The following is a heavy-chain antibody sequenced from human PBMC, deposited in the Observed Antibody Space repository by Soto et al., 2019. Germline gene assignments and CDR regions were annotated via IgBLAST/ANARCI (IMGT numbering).Heavy chain of an antibody. CDR3: ATTGPY. J-gene: IGHJ4*02. Sequence: QVQLVESGGGVVQPGRSLRLSCAVSEFTFSSYGVHWVRQAPGKGLEWVAVIWFDGSNKFYADSVKGRFTISRDNSKNTVSLQMNSLRDEESAAYYCATTGPYWGQGTLVTDSS. V-gene: IGHV3-33*01. CDR1: EFTFSSYG. CDR2: IWFDGSNK.